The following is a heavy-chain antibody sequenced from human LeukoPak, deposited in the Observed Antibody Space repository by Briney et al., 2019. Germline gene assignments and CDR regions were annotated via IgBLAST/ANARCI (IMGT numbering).Heavy chain of an antibody. D-gene: IGHD3-10*01. Sequence: PSETLSLTCTVSGGSISSYYWSWIRQPPGKGLEWIGYIYYSGSTNYNPSLKSRVTISVDTSKNQSSLKLSSVTAADTAVYYCAREGRDGSGSYNLGANWFDPWGQGTLVTVSS. V-gene: IGHV4-59*01. CDR3: AREGRDGSGSYNLGANWFDP. CDR1: GGSISSYY. J-gene: IGHJ5*02. CDR2: IYYSGST.